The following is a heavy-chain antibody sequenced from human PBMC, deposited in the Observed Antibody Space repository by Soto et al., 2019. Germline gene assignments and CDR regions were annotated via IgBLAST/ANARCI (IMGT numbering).Heavy chain of an antibody. V-gene: IGHV4-34*01. CDR1: GQSFSGHT. D-gene: IGHD2-2*01. CDR2: ISQSGST. J-gene: IGHJ4*02. CDR3: ARGSGIAVIPGELEDVHYDY. Sequence: QVQLQQWGAGLLKPSETLSLTCAVYGQSFSGHTWSWIRQSPGKGLEWIGEISQSGSTYYNPSLKTRVTIPADTSKNPFSLTLNSVTAADTGVFYCARGSGIAVIPGELEDVHYDYWGQGTLVSVSS.